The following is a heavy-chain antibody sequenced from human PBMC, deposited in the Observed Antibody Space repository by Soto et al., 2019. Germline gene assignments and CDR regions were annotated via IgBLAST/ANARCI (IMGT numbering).Heavy chain of an antibody. CDR1: GFTFSSYS. CDR3: ARVGPSCGGDCYWTTGHYFDY. CDR2: ISSSSSYI. D-gene: IGHD2-21*01. J-gene: IGHJ4*02. Sequence: EVQLVESGGGLVKPGGSLRLSCAASGFTFSSYSMNWVRQAPGKGLEWVSSISSSSSYIYYADSVKGRFTISRDNAKNSLYLQMNSLRAEDTAVYYCARVGPSCGGDCYWTTGHYFDYWGQGTLVTVSS. V-gene: IGHV3-21*01.